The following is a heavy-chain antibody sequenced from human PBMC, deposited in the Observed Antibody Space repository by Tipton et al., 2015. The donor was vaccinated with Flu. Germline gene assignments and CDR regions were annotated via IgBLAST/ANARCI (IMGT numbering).Heavy chain of an antibody. Sequence: TLSLTCSVSGGSISSGGYSWTWIRQPPGKGLEWVGYIYHSGTTYYNPSLKSRVIISGDRSNNQFSLKLSSVTAADTAVYYCARDSRIAAAGSEDYWGQGTLVTVSS. CDR2: IYHSGTT. J-gene: IGHJ4*02. D-gene: IGHD6-13*01. CDR1: GGSISSGGYS. V-gene: IGHV4-30-2*01. CDR3: ARDSRIAAAGSEDY.